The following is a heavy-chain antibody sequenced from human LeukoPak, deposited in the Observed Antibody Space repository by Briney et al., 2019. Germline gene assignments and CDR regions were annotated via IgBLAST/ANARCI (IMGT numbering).Heavy chain of an antibody. D-gene: IGHD1-26*01. Sequence: GESLRISCAASGFIFSRYAMSWVRQAPGKGLEWVSGISGSGTYTYDADSVKGRFSISRDNSKNTLYLQMNDLRAEDTALYYCAKDWDSGSYFADHWGQGTLVAVSS. V-gene: IGHV3-23*01. J-gene: IGHJ4*02. CDR3: AKDWDSGSYFADH. CDR2: ISGSGTYT. CDR1: GFIFSRYA.